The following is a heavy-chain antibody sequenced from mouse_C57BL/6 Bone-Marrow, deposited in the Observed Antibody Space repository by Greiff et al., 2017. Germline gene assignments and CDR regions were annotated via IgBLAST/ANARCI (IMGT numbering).Heavy chain of an antibody. J-gene: IGHJ1*03. CDR1: GYTFTSYW. V-gene: IGHV1-55*01. D-gene: IGHD2-4*01. CDR3: ARRDYGWYFDV. CDR2: IYPGSGST. Sequence: QVQLQQSGAELVKPGASVKMSCKASGYTFTSYWITWVKQRPGQGLEWIGDIYPGSGSTNYNEKFKSKATLTVDTSSSTAYMQLSSLASDDSAVYYCARRDYGWYFDVWGTGTTVTVSS.